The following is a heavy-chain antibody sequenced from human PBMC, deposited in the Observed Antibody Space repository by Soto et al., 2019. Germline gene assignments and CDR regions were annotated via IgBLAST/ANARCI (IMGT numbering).Heavy chain of an antibody. V-gene: IGHV3-21*01. J-gene: IGHJ4*02. CDR1: GFTFSSYS. Sequence: GSLRLSCAASGFTFSSYSMNWVRQAPGKGLEWVSSISSSSSYIYYADSVKGRFTISRDNAKNSLYLQMNSLRAEDTAVYYCARPRFDFWSGPSGYWGQGTLVTVSS. CDR2: ISSSSSYI. CDR3: ARPRFDFWSGPSGY. D-gene: IGHD3-3*01.